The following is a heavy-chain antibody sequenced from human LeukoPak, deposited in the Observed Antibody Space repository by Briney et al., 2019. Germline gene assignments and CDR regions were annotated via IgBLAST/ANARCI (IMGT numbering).Heavy chain of an antibody. D-gene: IGHD6-19*01. CDR3: ARSRWLDAFDY. CDR1: GFTFSSYW. CDR2: IKQDGSEK. V-gene: IGHV3-7*01. Sequence: PGGSLRLSCAASGFTFSSYWMSWVRQAPGKWLEWVADIKQDGSEKYYVDSVKGRFTISRDNAKNTLYLQMNSLRADDTAVYYCARSRWLDAFDYWGQGTLVTVSS. J-gene: IGHJ4*02.